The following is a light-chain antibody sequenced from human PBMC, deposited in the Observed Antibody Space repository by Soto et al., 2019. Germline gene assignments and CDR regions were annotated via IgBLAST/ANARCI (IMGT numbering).Light chain of an antibody. CDR1: QGVGDK. J-gene: IGKJ1*01. CDR2: GAS. CDR3: QQYNNWPWT. V-gene: IGKV3-15*01. Sequence: MEMIQSAATLSASLGDTVTLSCRATQGVGDKLAWYQQKPGQAPRLLVYGASTRATDVPARFSGSGFGPEFTLTISSLQSEDFAVYYCQQYNNWPWTFGQGTKLDVK.